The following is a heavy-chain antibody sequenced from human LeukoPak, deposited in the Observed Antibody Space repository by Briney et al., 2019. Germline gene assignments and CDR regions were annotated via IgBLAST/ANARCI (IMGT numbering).Heavy chain of an antibody. CDR2: IRYDGSNK. V-gene: IGHV3-30*02. Sequence: GGSLRLSCVASGLTFNSYGMHWVRQAPGKGLVWVAFIRYDGSNKYYADSVKGRFTISRDNAKNSLYLQMNSLRAEDTAVYYCARDQAQWLVPDDAFDIWGQGTMVTVSS. CDR3: ARDQAQWLVPDDAFDI. D-gene: IGHD6-19*01. CDR1: GLTFNSYG. J-gene: IGHJ3*02.